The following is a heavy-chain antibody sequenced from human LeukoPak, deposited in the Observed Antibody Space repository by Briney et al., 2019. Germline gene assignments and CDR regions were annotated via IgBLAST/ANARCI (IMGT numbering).Heavy chain of an antibody. J-gene: IGHJ6*03. CDR2: IIPVFGTT. Sequence: GASVKVSCKASGGTFSSYAVSWVRLTPGQGLEWLGGIIPVFGTTTYAQKFQAKVTMTADKSTNTAYLEISSLTSDDTAVYYCASITMVRGSYYYYYMDVWGKGTTVTISS. V-gene: IGHV1-69*06. CDR3: ASITMVRGSYYYYYMDV. D-gene: IGHD3-10*01. CDR1: GGTFSSYA.